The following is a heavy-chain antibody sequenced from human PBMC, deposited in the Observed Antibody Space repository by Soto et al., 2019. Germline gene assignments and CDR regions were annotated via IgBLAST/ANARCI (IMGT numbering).Heavy chain of an antibody. CDR3: AGDTSSMANYYYYGMDV. J-gene: IGHJ6*02. D-gene: IGHD3-10*01. CDR1: GGTFSSYA. Sequence: ASVKVSCKASGGTFSSYAISWVRQAPGQGLEWMGGIIPIFGTANYAQKFQGRVTITADESTSTAYMGLSSLRSEDTAVYYCAGDTSSMANYYYYGMDVWGQGTTVTVSS. V-gene: IGHV1-69*13. CDR2: IIPIFGTA.